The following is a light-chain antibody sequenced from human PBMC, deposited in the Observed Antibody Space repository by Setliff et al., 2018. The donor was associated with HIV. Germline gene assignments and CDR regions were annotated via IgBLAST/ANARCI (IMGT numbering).Light chain of an antibody. V-gene: IGLV8-61*01. CDR2: NTN. Sequence: QTVVTQEASFSVSPGGTVTLTCGLSSGSVSTNYYPSWHQQTPGQAPRTLIYNTNIRSSGVPDRFSGSIVGNKAALTITGAQAHDESDYYCVPYMGSGNYVFGTGTKVTVL. CDR3: VPYMGSGNYV. CDR1: SGSVSTNYY. J-gene: IGLJ1*01.